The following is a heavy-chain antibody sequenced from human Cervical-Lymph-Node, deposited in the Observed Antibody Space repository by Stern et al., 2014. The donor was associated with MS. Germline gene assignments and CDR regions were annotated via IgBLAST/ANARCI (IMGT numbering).Heavy chain of an antibody. Sequence: QDQLVQSGAEVKKPGSSVKVSCKASGGTFNNHVISWVRQARGQGLEWMGGIVPLFGTPDYARKFQGRVTIIADKSTSTVHMVLSSLNREDTGIYYCANRDMGYTYGRHDYWGQGTLVTVS. D-gene: IGHD5-12*01. CDR1: GGTFNNHV. CDR3: ANRDMGYTYGRHDY. V-gene: IGHV1-69*06. CDR2: IVPLFGTP. J-gene: IGHJ4*02.